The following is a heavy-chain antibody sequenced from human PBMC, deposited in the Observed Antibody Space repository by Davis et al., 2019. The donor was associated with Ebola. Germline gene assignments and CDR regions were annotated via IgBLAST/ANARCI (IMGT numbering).Heavy chain of an antibody. CDR1: GGSFSGYY. J-gene: IGHJ4*02. V-gene: IGHV4-34*01. D-gene: IGHD5-18*01. CDR3: ARGSGYSYGYSFGY. Sequence: PSETLSLTCAVYGGSFSGYYWSWIRQPPGKGLEWIGEINHSGSTNYNPSLKSRVTISVDTSKNQFSLKLSSVTAADTAVYYCARGSGYSYGYSFGYWGQGTLVTVSS. CDR2: INHSGST.